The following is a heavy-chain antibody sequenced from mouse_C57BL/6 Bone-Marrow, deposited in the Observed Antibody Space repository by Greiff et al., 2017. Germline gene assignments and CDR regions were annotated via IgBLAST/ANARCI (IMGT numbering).Heavy chain of an antibody. J-gene: IGHJ4*01. D-gene: IGHD1-1*01. CDR3: ARSRYYGSSYKDYYAMDY. CDR2: INPSTGGT. CDR1: GYSFTGYY. Sequence: VQLQQSGPELVKPGASVKISCKASGYSFTGYYMNWVKQSPEKSLEWIGEINPSTGGTTYNQKFKAKATLTVDKSSSTAYMQLKSPTSEDSAVYYCARSRYYGSSYKDYYAMDYWGQGTSVTVSS. V-gene: IGHV1-42*01.